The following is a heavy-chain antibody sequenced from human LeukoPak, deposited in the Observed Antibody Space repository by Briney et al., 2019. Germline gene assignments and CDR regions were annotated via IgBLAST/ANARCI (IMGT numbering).Heavy chain of an antibody. CDR3: ARPGSGTAAIQYGDYVVDY. J-gene: IGHJ4*02. CDR2: IYPGDSDT. CDR1: GYSSTSYW. Sequence: GESLKISCKGSGYSSTSYWIGWVRQMPGKGLEWMGIIYPGDSDTRYSPSFQGQVTISADKSISTAYLQWSSLKASDTAMYYCARPGSGTAAIQYGDYVVDYWGQGTLVTVSS. D-gene: IGHD2-2*02. V-gene: IGHV5-51*01.